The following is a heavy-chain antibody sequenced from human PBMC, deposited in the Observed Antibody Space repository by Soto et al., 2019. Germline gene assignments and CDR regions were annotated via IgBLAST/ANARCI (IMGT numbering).Heavy chain of an antibody. CDR3: AFSGNYGVY. V-gene: IGHV3-48*02. CDR1: GFTFSDYN. CDR2: ISLRSTTI. Sequence: SLRLSCATSGFTFSDYNMNWVRQAPGKGLEWVSYISLRSTTIYYADSVKDRFIISRDDAARSLYLQMNSLTYDDTAVYYCAFSGNYGVYWGQGALVTVSS. J-gene: IGHJ4*02. D-gene: IGHD1-26*01.